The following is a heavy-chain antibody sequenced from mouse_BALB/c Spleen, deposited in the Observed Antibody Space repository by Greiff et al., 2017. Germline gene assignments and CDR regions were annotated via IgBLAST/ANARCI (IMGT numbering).Heavy chain of an antibody. J-gene: IGHJ4*01. V-gene: IGHV5-15*02. CDR3: ASEFYYRYDALYYYAMDY. CDR2: ISNLAYSI. Sequence: DVLLVESGGGLVQPGGSRKLSCAASGFTFSDYGMAWVRQAPGKGPEWVAFISNLAYSIYYADTVTGRFTISRENAKNTLYLEMSSLRSEDTAMYYCASEFYYRYDALYYYAMDYWGQGTSVTVSS. D-gene: IGHD2-14*01. CDR1: GFTFSDYG.